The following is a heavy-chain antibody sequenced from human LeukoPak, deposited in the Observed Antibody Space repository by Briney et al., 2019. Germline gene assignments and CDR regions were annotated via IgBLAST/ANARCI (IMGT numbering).Heavy chain of an antibody. J-gene: IGHJ4*02. CDR3: ARSSRFLEWPPPHNYFDY. CDR2: ISAYNGNT. D-gene: IGHD3-3*01. CDR1: GYTFTSYG. Sequence: ASVKVSCKASGYTFTSYGISWVRQAPGQGLEWMGWISAYNGNTNYAQKLQGRVTMTTDTSTSTAYMELRSLRSDDTAVYYCARSSRFLEWPPPHNYFDYWGQGTLVTVSS. V-gene: IGHV1-18*01.